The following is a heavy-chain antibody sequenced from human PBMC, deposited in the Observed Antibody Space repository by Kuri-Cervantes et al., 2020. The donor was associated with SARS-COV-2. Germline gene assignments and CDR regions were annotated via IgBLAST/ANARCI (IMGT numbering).Heavy chain of an antibody. CDR2: TSFDGTKK. CDR3: TRHVGYSSSRAIRGGMDV. CDR1: GFTFSSYA. Sequence: GESLKISCAASGFTFSSYAMSRVRQAPGKGLEWVALTSFDGTKKYYADSVKGRVTISRDNSKNTAYLQMNSLKTEDTAVYYCTRHVGYSSSRAIRGGMDVWGQGTTVTVSS. D-gene: IGHD6-13*01. J-gene: IGHJ6*02. V-gene: IGHV3-30*04.